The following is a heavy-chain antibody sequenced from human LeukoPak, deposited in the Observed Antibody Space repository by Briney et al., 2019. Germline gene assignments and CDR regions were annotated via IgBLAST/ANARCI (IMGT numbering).Heavy chain of an antibody. CDR1: GGSISSYY. CDR3: AREVYSSSWYRDSEAENWFDP. J-gene: IGHJ5*02. D-gene: IGHD6-13*01. V-gene: IGHV4-59*01. CDR2: IYYSGST. Sequence: SETLSLTCTVSGGSISSYYWSWIRQPPGKGLEWIGYIYYSGSTNYNPSLKSRVTISVDTSKNQFSLKLSSVTAADTAVYYCAREVYSSSWYRDSEAENWFDPWGQGTLVTVSS.